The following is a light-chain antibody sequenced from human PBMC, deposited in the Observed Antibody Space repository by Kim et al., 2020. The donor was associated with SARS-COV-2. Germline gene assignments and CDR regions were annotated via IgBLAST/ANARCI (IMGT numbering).Light chain of an antibody. V-gene: IGLV2-14*01. CDR1: SSDVGGYNY. J-gene: IGLJ2*01. CDR3: SSYTSSSTFV. Sequence: LTQPASVSGSPGQSITISCTGTSSDVGGYNYVSWYQQHPGKAPKLMIYDVSKRPSGVSNCFSGSKSGNTASLTISGLQAEDEADYYCSSYTSSSTFVFGGGTQLTVL. CDR2: DVS.